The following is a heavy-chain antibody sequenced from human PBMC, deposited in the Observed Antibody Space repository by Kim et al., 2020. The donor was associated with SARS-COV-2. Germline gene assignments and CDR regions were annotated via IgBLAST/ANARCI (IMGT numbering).Heavy chain of an antibody. D-gene: IGHD6-13*01. J-gene: IGHJ6*02. CDR3: ARDKAALTGYYYGMDV. Sequence: SVKGRFTISGDNAKNSLYLQMNSLRAEDTAVYYCARDKAALTGYYYGMDVWGQGTTVTVSS. V-gene: IGHV3-11*06.